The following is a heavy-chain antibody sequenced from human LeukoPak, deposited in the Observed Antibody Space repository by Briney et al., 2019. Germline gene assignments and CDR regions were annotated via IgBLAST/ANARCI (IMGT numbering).Heavy chain of an antibody. J-gene: IGHJ4*02. CDR2: IYYSGST. CDR1: GGSISSYY. V-gene: IGHV4-59*01. D-gene: IGHD3-16*02. CDR3: ARESYFFDY. Sequence: SETLSLTCTVSGGSISSYYWSWIRQPPGKGLEWIGYIYYSGSTNYNPSLKSRVTISVDTSKNQFSLKLSSVTAADTAVYYCARESYFFDYWGQGTLVTASS.